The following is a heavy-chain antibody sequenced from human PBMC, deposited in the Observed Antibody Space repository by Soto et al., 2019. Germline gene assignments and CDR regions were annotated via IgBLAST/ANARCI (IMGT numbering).Heavy chain of an antibody. CDR2: ISSSSSTI. V-gene: IGHV3-48*02. Sequence: GGSLRLSCAASGFTFSSCIMNWVRQAPGKGLEWVSYISSSSSTIYYADSVKGRFTISRDNAKNSLYLQMNSLRDEDTAVYYCATVTPSSYYYYGMDVWGQGTTVTVSS. J-gene: IGHJ6*02. CDR3: ATVTPSSYYYYGMDV. CDR1: GFTFSSCI. D-gene: IGHD4-4*01.